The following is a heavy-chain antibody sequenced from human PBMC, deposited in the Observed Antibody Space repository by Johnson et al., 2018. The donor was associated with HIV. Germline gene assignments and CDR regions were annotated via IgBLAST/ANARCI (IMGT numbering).Heavy chain of an antibody. D-gene: IGHD6-19*01. V-gene: IGHV3-66*04. CDR1: GFSISSNY. CDR2: FYSGSNT. Sequence: VQLVESGGGVVRPGGSLRLSCKASGFSISSNYMSWVRQPPGKGLEWVSVFYSGSNTYYADSVKGRFTISRDNSNNTLYLQMNSLRAEDTAVYYCARHKAVADAFDIWGQGTVVTVS. J-gene: IGHJ3*02. CDR3: ARHKAVADAFDI.